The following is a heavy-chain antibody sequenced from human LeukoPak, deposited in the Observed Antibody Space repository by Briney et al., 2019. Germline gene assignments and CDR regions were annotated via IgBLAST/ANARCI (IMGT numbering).Heavy chain of an antibody. V-gene: IGHV4-34*01. CDR2: INHSGST. CDR1: GGSFSGYY. J-gene: IGHJ6*03. CDR3: ARSRLWLFYYYYMDV. Sequence: SETLSLTCAVYGGSFSGYYWSCIRQPPGKGLEWIGEINHSGSTNYNPSLKSRVTISVDTSKNQFSLKLSSVTAADTAVCYCARSRLWLFYYYYMDVWGKGTTVTVSS. D-gene: IGHD5-18*01.